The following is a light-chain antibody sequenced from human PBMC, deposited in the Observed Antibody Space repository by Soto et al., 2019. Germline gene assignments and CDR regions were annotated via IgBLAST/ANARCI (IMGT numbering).Light chain of an antibody. CDR2: SNH. Sequence: QSALTQPPSASVTPGQRVTISCSGSSSNIGSNTVNWYQHLPGTAPKLLIYSNHQRPSGVPDRFSGSKSGTSASLAISGLQSEDEADYYCAAWDDSLNGVVFGGGTKLTVL. V-gene: IGLV1-44*01. CDR1: SSNIGSNT. J-gene: IGLJ2*01. CDR3: AAWDDSLNGVV.